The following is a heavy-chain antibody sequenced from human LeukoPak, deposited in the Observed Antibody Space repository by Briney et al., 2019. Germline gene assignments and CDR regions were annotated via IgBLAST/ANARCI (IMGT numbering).Heavy chain of an antibody. J-gene: IGHJ6*03. CDR1: GFIFSDYY. CDR3: AREDNVWNLLYNYYMDV. D-gene: IGHD1-1*01. Sequence: GGSLRLSCAASGFIFSDYYMTWIRQAQGKGLEWVAHIDVRGDSILYADSVKGRFTISRDSAKNSLYLQMNSLRAEDTAVYYCAREDNVWNLLYNYYMDVWGKGTTVTVSS. V-gene: IGHV3-11*01. CDR2: IDVRGDSI.